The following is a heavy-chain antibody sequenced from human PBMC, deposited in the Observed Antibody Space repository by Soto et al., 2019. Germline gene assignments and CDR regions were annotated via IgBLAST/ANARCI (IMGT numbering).Heavy chain of an antibody. CDR3: VRGGDSYGYGEYYYYGMDV. V-gene: IGHV3-66*01. D-gene: IGHD5-18*01. Sequence: EVQLVESGGGLVQPGGSLRLSCAASGFGVSNNYMSWVRQAPGKGLEWVSAINSGGNTYYADYVKGRFTISRDNSKNTVYLPMNFVRAEDTAIYYCVRGGDSYGYGEYYYYGMDVWGQGTTGTVSS. J-gene: IGHJ6*02. CDR1: GFGVSNNY. CDR2: INSGGNT.